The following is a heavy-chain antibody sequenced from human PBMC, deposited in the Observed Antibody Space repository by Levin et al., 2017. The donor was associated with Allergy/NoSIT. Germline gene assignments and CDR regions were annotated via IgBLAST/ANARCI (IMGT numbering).Heavy chain of an antibody. J-gene: IGHJ6*02. D-gene: IGHD3-9*01. V-gene: IGHV2-5*02. CDR1: GFSLSTSGVG. Sequence: SGPTLVKPTQTLTLTCTFSGFSLSTSGVGVGWIRQPPGKALEWLALIYWDDDKRYSPSLKSRLTITKDTSKNQVVLTMTNMDPVDTATYYCAHNGVYDDILTGYYDWSRYGMDVWGQGTTVTVSS. CDR2: IYWDDDK. CDR3: AHNGVYDDILTGYYDWSRYGMDV.